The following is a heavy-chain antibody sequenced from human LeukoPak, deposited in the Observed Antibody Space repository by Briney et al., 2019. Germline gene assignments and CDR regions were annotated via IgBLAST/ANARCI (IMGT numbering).Heavy chain of an antibody. CDR1: GFTFSIYT. V-gene: IGHV3-21*01. CDR3: ARDFHRYCYDCGDYYTTFDI. D-gene: IGHD3-22*01. CDR2: IDSSISYI. J-gene: IGHJ3*02. Sequence: PGGSLRLSCAASGFTFSIYTMNWVRQAPGQGLEWFSSIDSSISYIYYADSVKGRFTISRDNAKNSLYLQINSLRADDTAVYYCARDFHRYCYDCGDYYTTFDIWGQGTMVTVSS.